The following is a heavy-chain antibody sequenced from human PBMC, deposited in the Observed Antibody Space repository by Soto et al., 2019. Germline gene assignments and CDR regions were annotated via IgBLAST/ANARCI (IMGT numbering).Heavy chain of an antibody. J-gene: IGHJ5*02. Sequence: PGGSLRLSCAASGFTFSSYAMHWVRQAPGKGLEWVAVISYDGSNKYYADSVKGRFTISRDNSKNTLYLQMNSLRAEDTAVYYCARDRATYYDFWSGWFDPWGQGTLVTVSS. CDR3: ARDRATYYDFWSGWFDP. CDR2: ISYDGSNK. V-gene: IGHV3-30-3*01. CDR1: GFTFSSYA. D-gene: IGHD3-3*01.